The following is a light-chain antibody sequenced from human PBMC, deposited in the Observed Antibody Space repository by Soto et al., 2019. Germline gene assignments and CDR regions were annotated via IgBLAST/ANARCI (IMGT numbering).Light chain of an antibody. V-gene: IGKV3-20*01. J-gene: IGKJ2*02. CDR2: GAS. Sequence: EIVLTQSSGILSLSPGERATLSCRASQSVTSTYLAWFQQKPGQPPRLLITGASSRATGIPDRFSGSGSGTDFTLTISRLEPDDFAVYYCQQYGDSPCTFGQGTKLEIK. CDR1: QSVTSTY. CDR3: QQYGDSPCT.